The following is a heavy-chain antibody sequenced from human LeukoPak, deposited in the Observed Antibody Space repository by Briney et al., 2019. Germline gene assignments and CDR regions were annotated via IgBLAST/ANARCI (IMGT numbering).Heavy chain of an antibody. Sequence: ASVKVSCKASGYTFTGYYMHWVRQAPGQGLEWMGWINPNSGGTNYAQKFQGRVTMTRDTSISTAYMELSRLRSDDTVVYYCARVPFYQYYFDYWGQGTLVTVSS. CDR3: ARVPFYQYYFDY. CDR2: INPNSGGT. D-gene: IGHD2-2*01. J-gene: IGHJ4*02. V-gene: IGHV1-2*02. CDR1: GYTFTGYY.